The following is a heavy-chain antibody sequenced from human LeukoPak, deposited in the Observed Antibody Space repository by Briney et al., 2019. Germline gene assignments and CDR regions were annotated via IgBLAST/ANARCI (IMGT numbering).Heavy chain of an antibody. V-gene: IGHV3-21*01. J-gene: IGHJ4*02. CDR3: VRENVRHGGFDS. CDR1: GFTFNNYS. D-gene: IGHD1-1*01. Sequence: GGSLRLSCAASGFTFNNYSINWVRQGPGKGLEWVSSISSRSSYIYYADSVKGRFTISRDNAKNSLYLQMNSLRAEDTAVYYCVRENVRHGGFDSWGQGTLVTVSS. CDR2: ISSRSSYI.